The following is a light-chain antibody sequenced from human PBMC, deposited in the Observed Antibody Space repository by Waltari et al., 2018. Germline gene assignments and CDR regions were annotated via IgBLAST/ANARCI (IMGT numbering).Light chain of an antibody. CDR2: GAS. CDR1: QSVSSIY. V-gene: IGKV3-20*01. Sequence: EIVLTQSPGTLSLSPGERATLSCRAIQSVSSIYLAWYQQKPGQAPRLLIYGASSRATGISDRFSGSGSGTDFTLTISRLEPEDFAVYYCQQYGSSPPYSFGQGTKLEIK. J-gene: IGKJ2*03. CDR3: QQYGSSPPYS.